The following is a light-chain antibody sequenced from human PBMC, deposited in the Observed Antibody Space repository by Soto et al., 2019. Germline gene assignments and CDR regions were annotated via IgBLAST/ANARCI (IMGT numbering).Light chain of an antibody. CDR3: QQYNSYS. CDR2: GAS. J-gene: IGKJ1*01. V-gene: IGKV3-15*01. Sequence: EIVMTQSPATLSVSPGKRATLSCGASQSVSNNLAWYQQKPGQAPRLLIYGASTRATGIPARFSGSGSGTEFTLTISSLQPDDFATYYCQQYNSYSFGQGTKVDIK. CDR1: QSVSNN.